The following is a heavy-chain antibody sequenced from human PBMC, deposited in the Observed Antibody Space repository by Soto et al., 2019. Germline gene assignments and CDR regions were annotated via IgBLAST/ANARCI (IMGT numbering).Heavy chain of an antibody. J-gene: IGHJ6*02. CDR1: GFSVSTSGVG. D-gene: IGHD2-15*01. CDR2: IYWDDDK. CDR3: AHKGGRGAGMDV. Sequence: QITLKESGPTLVKPTQTLTLTCTFSGFSVSTSGVGVAWIRQPPGKALEWLALIYWDDDKRYSPFLQSRVTITKDTSNNQVVLTMTIMDPVDTATYYCAHKGGRGAGMDVWGQGTTVTVSS. V-gene: IGHV2-5*02.